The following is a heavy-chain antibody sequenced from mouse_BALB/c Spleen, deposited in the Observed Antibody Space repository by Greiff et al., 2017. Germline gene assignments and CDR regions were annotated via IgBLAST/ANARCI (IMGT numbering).Heavy chain of an antibody. CDR3: ARNAYYRGYFDV. Sequence: QVQLKESGPGLVQPSQSLSITCTVSGFSLTSYGVHWVRQSPGKGLEWLGVIWSGGSTDYNAAFISRLSISKDNSKSQVFFKMNSLQANDTAIYYCARNAYYRGYFDVWGAGTTVTVSS. D-gene: IGHD2-14*01. CDR1: GFSLTSYG. J-gene: IGHJ1*01. V-gene: IGHV2-2*02. CDR2: IWSGGST.